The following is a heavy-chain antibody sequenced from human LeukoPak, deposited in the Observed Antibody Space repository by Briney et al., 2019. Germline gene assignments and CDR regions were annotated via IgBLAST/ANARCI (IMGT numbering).Heavy chain of an antibody. Sequence: KPSETLSLTCAVYGGSFSGYYWSWIRQPPGKGLEWIGEINHSGSTNYNPSLKSRVTISVDTSKNQFSLKLSSVTAADTAVYYCARRGYSGSSIGFDPWGQGTLVTVSS. J-gene: IGHJ5*02. V-gene: IGHV4-34*01. CDR2: INHSGST. CDR3: ARRGYSGSSIGFDP. D-gene: IGHD1-26*01. CDR1: GGSFSGYY.